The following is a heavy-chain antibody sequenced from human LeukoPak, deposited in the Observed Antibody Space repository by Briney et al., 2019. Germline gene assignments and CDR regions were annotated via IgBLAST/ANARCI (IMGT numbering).Heavy chain of an antibody. CDR1: GFTFSSYG. CDR3: ARHPGYYYDSSGYYDDAFDI. D-gene: IGHD3-22*01. CDR2: IWYDGSNK. Sequence: PGGPLRLSCAASGFTFSSYGMPWVRQAPGKGLEWVAVIWYDGSNKYYADSVKGRFTISRDNSKNTLYLQMNSLRAEDTAVYYCARHPGYYYDSSGYYDDAFDIWGQGTMVTVSS. J-gene: IGHJ3*02. V-gene: IGHV3-33*08.